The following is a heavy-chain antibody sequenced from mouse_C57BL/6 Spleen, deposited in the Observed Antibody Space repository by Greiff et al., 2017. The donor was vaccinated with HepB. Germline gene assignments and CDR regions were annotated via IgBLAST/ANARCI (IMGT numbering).Heavy chain of an antibody. CDR1: GYTFTSYW. Sequence: QVQLKQPGAELVKPGASVKMSCKASGYTFTSYWITWVKQRPGQGLEWIGDIYPGSGSTNYNEKFKSKATLTVDTSSSTAYMQLSSLTSEDSAVYYCARRSYSNFYAMDYWGQGTSVTVSS. V-gene: IGHV1-55*01. CDR3: ARRSYSNFYAMDY. J-gene: IGHJ4*01. CDR2: IYPGSGST. D-gene: IGHD2-5*01.